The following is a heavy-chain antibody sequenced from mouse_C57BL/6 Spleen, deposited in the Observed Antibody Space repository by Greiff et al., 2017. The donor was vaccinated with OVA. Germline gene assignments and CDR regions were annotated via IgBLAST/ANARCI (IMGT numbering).Heavy chain of an antibody. V-gene: IGHV1-53*01. CDR2: INPSNGGT. J-gene: IGHJ2*01. CDR3: ARSGNVYYRDY. CDR1: GYTFTSYW. Sequence: QVQLQQPGTELVKPGASVKLSCKASGYTFTSYWMHGVKQRPGQGLEWIGNINPSNGGTNYNEKFKSKATLTVDNSSSTAYMQLSSLTSEDSAVYYCARSGNVYYRDYWGQGTTLTVSS. D-gene: IGHD3-2*02.